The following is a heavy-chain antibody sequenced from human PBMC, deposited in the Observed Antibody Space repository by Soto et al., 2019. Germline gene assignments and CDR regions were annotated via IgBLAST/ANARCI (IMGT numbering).Heavy chain of an antibody. V-gene: IGHV3-30*18. CDR2: ISYDGSNK. CDR1: GFTFSSYG. CDR3: AKPPGGWYPPFDS. Sequence: QVQLVESGGGVVQPGRSLRLSCAASGFTFSSYGMHWVRQAPGKGLEWVAVISYDGSNKYYADSVKGRFTISRDNSKNTLYLQMNRLRAEDTAVYYCAKPPGGWYPPFDSWGQGTLVTVSS. J-gene: IGHJ4*02. D-gene: IGHD6-19*01.